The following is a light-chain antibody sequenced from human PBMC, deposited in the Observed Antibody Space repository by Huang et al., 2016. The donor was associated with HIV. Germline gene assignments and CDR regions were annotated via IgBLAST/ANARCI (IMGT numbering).Light chain of an antibody. J-gene: IGKJ1*01. Sequence: DIQMTQSPPSLSASVGDRVTFTCRANQNITKSLSWYQQKLGKAPKLLIYTASTLESGVPSRFSGCGSGSRFTLNITNLQPEDFATYYCQQSFSVPRTFG. CDR3: QQSFSVPRT. CDR1: QNITKS. V-gene: IGKV1-39*01. CDR2: TAS.